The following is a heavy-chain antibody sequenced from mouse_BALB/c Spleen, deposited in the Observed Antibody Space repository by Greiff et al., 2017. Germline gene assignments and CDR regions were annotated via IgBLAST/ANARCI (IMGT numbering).Heavy chain of an antibody. V-gene: IGHV1-4*02. Sequence: VKLQESAAELARPGASVKMSCKASGYTFTSYTMHWVKQRPGQGLEWIGYINPSSGYTEYNQKFKDKTTLTADKSSSTAYMQLSSLTSEDSAVYYCARPPYYFDYWGQGTTLTVSS. J-gene: IGHJ2*01. CDR1: GYTFTSYT. CDR3: ARPPYYFDY. CDR2: INPSSGYT.